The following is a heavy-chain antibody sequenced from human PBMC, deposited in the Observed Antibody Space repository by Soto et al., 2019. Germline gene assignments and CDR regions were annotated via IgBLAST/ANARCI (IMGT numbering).Heavy chain of an antibody. D-gene: IGHD2-15*01. Sequence: EVQLLESGGGLAQPGESLTLSCAASGFMFSGYAMSWVRQAPGKGLEWVSAVSNSGTSTSYEDSVKGRFTISRDNSKNPLYLQMSSLGAEDTALYYCVKDLAASGWFDPWGQGTLVIVSS. CDR3: VKDLAASGWFDP. CDR1: GFMFSGYA. V-gene: IGHV3-23*01. CDR2: VSNSGTST. J-gene: IGHJ5*02.